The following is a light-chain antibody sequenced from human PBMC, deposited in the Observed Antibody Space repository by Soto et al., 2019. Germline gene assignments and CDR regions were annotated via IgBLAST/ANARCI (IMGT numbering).Light chain of an antibody. V-gene: IGKV3D-11*01. CDR2: DAS. J-gene: IGKJ5*01. CDR1: QDIARY. Sequence: EIVLTQSPGTLSLSPGERATLSCRASQDIARYLAWYQQKPGQAPRLLIYDASNRATGIPARFSGSGSGTDFTLTISSLEPEDFAVYYCQQRSNWITFGQGTRLEI. CDR3: QQRSNWIT.